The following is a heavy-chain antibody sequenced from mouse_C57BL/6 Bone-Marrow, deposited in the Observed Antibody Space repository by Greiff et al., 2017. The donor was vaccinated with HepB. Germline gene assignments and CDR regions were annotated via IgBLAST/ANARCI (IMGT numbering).Heavy chain of an antibody. CDR2: ISDGGSYT. CDR1: GFTFSSYA. CDR3: ARDGPGAMDY. Sequence: EVQLQQSGGGLVKPGGSLKLSCAASGFTFSSYAMSWVRQTPEKRLEWVATISDGGSYTYYPDNVKGRFTISRDNAKNNLYLQMSHLKSEDTAMYYCARDGPGAMDYWGQGTSVTVS. J-gene: IGHJ4*01. V-gene: IGHV5-4*01.